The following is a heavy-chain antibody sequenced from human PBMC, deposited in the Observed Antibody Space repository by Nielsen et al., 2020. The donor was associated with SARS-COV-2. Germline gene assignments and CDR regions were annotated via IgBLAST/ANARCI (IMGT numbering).Heavy chain of an antibody. CDR3: ARVFGGYYGY. V-gene: IGHV1-24*01. D-gene: IGHD3-3*01. Sequence: ASVKVSCKVSGYTLTELSMHWVRQAPGKGLEWMGGFDPEDGETIYAQKFQGRVTMTRDTSTSTVYMELSSLRSEDTAVYYCARVFGGYYGYWGQGTLVTVSS. CDR2: FDPEDGET. J-gene: IGHJ4*02. CDR1: GYTLTELS.